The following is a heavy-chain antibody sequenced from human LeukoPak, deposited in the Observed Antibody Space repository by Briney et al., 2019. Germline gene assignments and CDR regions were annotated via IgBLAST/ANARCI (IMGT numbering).Heavy chain of an antibody. V-gene: IGHV5-51*01. CDR1: GYSFISSW. CDR2: IYPGDSNT. J-gene: IGHJ3*02. D-gene: IGHD1-1*01. CDR3: ARQTRDAFDI. Sequence: GKSLKISCKGSGYSFISSWIAWVRQLPGKGLEWMGLIYPGDSNTRYSPSFQGQVTISADKSINTAYVQWSSLKASDTAIYYCARQTRDAFDIWGQGTMVTVSS.